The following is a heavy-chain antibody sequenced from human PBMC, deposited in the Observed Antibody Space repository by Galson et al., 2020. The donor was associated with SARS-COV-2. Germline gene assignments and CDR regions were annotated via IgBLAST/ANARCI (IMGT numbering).Heavy chain of an antibody. V-gene: IGHV6-1*01. CDR2: TYYRSKWYN. D-gene: IGHD3-10*01. J-gene: IGHJ6*02. CDR1: GDSVSSNSAA. Sequence: SQTLSLTCAISGDSVSSNSAAWNWIRQSPSRGLEWLGRTYYRSKWYNDYAVSVKSRITINPDTSKNQFSLQLNSVTPEDTAVYYCAREPPCDYYYGSGSCYYYYGMDVWGQGTTVTVSS. CDR3: AREPPCDYYYGSGSCYYYYGMDV.